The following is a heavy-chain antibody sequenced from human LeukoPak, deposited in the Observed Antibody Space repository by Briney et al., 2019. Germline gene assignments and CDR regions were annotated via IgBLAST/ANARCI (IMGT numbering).Heavy chain of an antibody. J-gene: IGHJ4*02. V-gene: IGHV3-7*04. Sequence: GGSLRLSCAASGFTLSTYWMNWARQAPGKGLEWVANVNKDGSAKYYVDSVKGRFTISRDNAKNSLYLQMDSLRAEDTAVYYCARENFEFWGQGTLVTVSS. CDR2: VNKDGSAK. CDR3: ARENFEF. CDR1: GFTLSTYW.